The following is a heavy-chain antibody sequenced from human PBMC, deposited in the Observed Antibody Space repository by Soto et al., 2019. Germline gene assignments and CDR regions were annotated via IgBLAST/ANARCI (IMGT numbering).Heavy chain of an antibody. D-gene: IGHD2-21*01. CDR1: GFTFSSYA. J-gene: IGHJ5*02. CDR2: ITGSGGDT. CDR3: AKAGRLVINWFDP. V-gene: IGHV3-23*01. Sequence: GGSLRLSCAASGFTFSSYAMSWVRQDPGRGLEWVSCITGSGGDTYYADSVKGRLTSSRDNSKDTLFLQMNSLRAEDTAVYYCAKAGRLVINWFDPWGQGTLVTVSS.